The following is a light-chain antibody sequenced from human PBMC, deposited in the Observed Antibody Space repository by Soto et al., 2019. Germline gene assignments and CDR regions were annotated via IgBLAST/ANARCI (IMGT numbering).Light chain of an antibody. J-gene: IGKJ1*01. CDR2: GAS. CDR3: HQYNGWPRT. Sequence: EIVMTQSLATLSVSAGERVTLSCRASQSISSSLAWYQQKPGQAPSLLFYGASTRASGVPARFSGSGSGTEFTLTISSLQSEDFAVYYCHQYNGWPRTFGQGTKVEI. V-gene: IGKV3-15*01. CDR1: QSISSS.